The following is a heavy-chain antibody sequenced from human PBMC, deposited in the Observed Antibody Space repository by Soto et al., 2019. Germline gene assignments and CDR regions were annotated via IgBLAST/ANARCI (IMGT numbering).Heavy chain of an antibody. J-gene: IGHJ4*02. V-gene: IGHV5-51*01. CDR3: ARGGVSTRTFDY. Sequence: GESLKISCKGSGYNFAGYWIARVRQMPGKGLELMGIIYPSDSDTRYRPSFQGQVTISADKSISSAYLQWSSLRASDTAMYYCARGGVSTRTFDYWGQGTQVTFSS. D-gene: IGHD3-3*01. CDR1: GYNFAGYW. CDR2: IYPSDSDT.